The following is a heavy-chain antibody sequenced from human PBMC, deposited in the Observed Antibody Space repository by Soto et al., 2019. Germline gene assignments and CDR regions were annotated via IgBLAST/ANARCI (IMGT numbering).Heavy chain of an antibody. CDR2: ISYDGSNK. CDR1: GFTFSSYA. V-gene: IGHV3-30-3*01. D-gene: IGHD2-8*01. J-gene: IGHJ4*02. Sequence: EGSLRLSCAASGFTFSSYAMHWVRQAPGKGLEWVAVISYDGSNKYYADSVKGRFTISRDNSKNTLYLQMNSLRAEDTAVYYCARVYRGYCTNGVCWGHFDYWGQGTLVTVSS. CDR3: ARVYRGYCTNGVCWGHFDY.